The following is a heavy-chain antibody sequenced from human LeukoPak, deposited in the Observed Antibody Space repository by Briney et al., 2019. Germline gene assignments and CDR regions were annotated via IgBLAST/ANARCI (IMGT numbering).Heavy chain of an antibody. J-gene: IGHJ4*02. CDR1: GYSFTNYW. CDR2: IYPGDSDT. Sequence: GESLKISCKVSGYSFTNYWIGWVRQMPGKGLEWMGIIYPGDSDTRYSPSFQGQVTISADKSISTAYLQWSSLKASDTAMYYCARLLVSYSSGWDPFAYWGQGTLVTVSS. CDR3: ARLLVSYSSGWDPFAY. V-gene: IGHV5-51*01. D-gene: IGHD6-19*01.